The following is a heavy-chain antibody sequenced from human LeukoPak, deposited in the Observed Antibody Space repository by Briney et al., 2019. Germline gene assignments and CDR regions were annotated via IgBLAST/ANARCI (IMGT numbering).Heavy chain of an antibody. CDR3: ARDRGYFYDQLDY. Sequence: GGSLRLSCVASGYPFSSYSMNWIRQAPGKGLEWVSYISVSGGVRSYADSVKGRFTISRDDARNSLYLQMNSLKDEDTAVYYCARDRGYFYDQLDYWGQGILVTVSS. CDR2: ISVSGGVR. V-gene: IGHV3-48*02. D-gene: IGHD2/OR15-2a*01. CDR1: GYPFSSYS. J-gene: IGHJ4*02.